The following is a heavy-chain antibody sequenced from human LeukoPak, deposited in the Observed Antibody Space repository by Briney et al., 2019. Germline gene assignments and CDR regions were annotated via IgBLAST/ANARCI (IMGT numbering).Heavy chain of an antibody. V-gene: IGHV3-74*01. CDR2: INSDGSST. Sequence: GGSLRLSCAASGFTFSSYWMHWVRQAPGKGLVWVSRINSDGSSTSYADSVKGRFTISRDNAKNTLYLQMNGLRAEDTAVYYCARGNYYDSSGNLDYWGQGTLVTVSS. J-gene: IGHJ4*02. CDR3: ARGNYYDSSGNLDY. CDR1: GFTFSSYW. D-gene: IGHD3-22*01.